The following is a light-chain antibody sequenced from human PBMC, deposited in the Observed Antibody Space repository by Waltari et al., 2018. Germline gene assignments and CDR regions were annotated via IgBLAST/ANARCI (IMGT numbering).Light chain of an antibody. V-gene: IGKV1-39*01. CDR1: QSVSYY. CDR2: VAS. J-gene: IGKJ4*01. Sequence: DVQMTQSPSSLSASVGDRVTITCRASQSVSYYLNWYQQKAGQAPKLLIYVASSLETGVPSRFSGSGSGTDFTLTIRNQQPEDFATYLCQQTYNAPLTFGGGTKVEIK. CDR3: QQTYNAPLT.